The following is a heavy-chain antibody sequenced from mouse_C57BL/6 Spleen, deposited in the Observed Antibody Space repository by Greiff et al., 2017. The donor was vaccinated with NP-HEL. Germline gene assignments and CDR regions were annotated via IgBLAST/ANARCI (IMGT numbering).Heavy chain of an antibody. D-gene: IGHD2-3*01. V-gene: IGHV1-82*01. Sequence: QVQLQQSGPELVKPGASVKISCKASGYAFSSSWMNWVKQRPGKGLEWIGRIYPGDGDTNYNGKFKGKATLTADKSSSTAYMQLSSLTSEDSAVYFCARSEDGYWYFDVWGTGTTVTVSS. J-gene: IGHJ1*03. CDR2: IYPGDGDT. CDR1: GYAFSSSW. CDR3: ARSEDGYWYFDV.